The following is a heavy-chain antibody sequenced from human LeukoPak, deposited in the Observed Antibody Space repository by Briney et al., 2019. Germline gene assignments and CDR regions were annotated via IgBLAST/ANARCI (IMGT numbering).Heavy chain of an antibody. CDR3: ARDPGYTGYDSFDY. Sequence: ASVKVSCKSSGYTFTIYGFGWARQAPGQGLEWMGWITGYSVKTNYEQKFQGRVTRTTDTSKNTAHMELRSLRSDDTAVYYCARDPGYTGYDSFDYWGQGTLVTVSS. D-gene: IGHD5-12*01. J-gene: IGHJ4*02. CDR2: ITGYSVKT. CDR1: GYTFTIYG. V-gene: IGHV1-18*04.